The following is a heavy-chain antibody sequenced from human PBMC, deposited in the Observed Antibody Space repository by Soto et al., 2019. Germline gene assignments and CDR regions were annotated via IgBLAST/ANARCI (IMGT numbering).Heavy chain of an antibody. D-gene: IGHD2-8*01. CDR3: ARDNGVGP. J-gene: IGHJ5*02. V-gene: IGHV4-30-4*01. Sequence: QVQLQESGPGLVKPSQTLSLTCTVSGGSISSGDYYWSWIRQPPGKGLEWIGYIYDRVSSYYNASLKSRVNITLDTSKNQFSLKLTSVTAADTAVYYCARDNGVGPWGQGTLVTVSS. CDR1: GGSISSGDYY. CDR2: IYDRVSS.